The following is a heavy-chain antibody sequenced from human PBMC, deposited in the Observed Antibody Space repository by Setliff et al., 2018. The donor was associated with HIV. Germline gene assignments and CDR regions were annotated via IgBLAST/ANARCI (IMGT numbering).Heavy chain of an antibody. Sequence: ETLSLTCSVSGGSISSHYCTWIRQCPGKVLEWIGEINHSGDTNYNPSLKSRVTLSVDLSKNQFSLNLTSVSAADTAVYYCARFYGNYETDNWFDPWGHGILVTVSS. CDR2: INHSGDT. D-gene: IGHD3-3*01. CDR1: GGSISSHY. J-gene: IGHJ5*02. CDR3: ARFYGNYETDNWFDP. V-gene: IGHV4-34*01.